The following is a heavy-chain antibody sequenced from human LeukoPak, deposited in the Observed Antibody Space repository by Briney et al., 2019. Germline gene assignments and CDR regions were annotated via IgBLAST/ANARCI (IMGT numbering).Heavy chain of an antibody. V-gene: IGHV3-23*01. CDR1: GLTFSAYD. J-gene: IGHJ4*02. CDR3: AKEWGDY. Sequence: GGSLRLSCAVSGLTFSAYDMSWVRQAPGKGLEWVSSISGSDDSTYYVDSVKGRFTISRDNSKNTLFLQMNSLRAEDTGAYYCAKEWGDYWGQGTLVTVSS. CDR2: ISGSDDST. D-gene: IGHD3-16*01.